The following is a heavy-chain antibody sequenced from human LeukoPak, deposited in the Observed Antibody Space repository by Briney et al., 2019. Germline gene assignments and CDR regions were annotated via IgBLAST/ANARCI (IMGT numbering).Heavy chain of an antibody. Sequence: SVKVSCKASGGTFSSYAVSWVRQAPGQGLEWMGGIIPIFGTANYAQKFQGRVTITADESTSTAYMELSSLRSEDTAVYYCARIVVVITPDAFDIWGRGTMVTVSS. CDR1: GGTFSSYA. V-gene: IGHV1-69*13. J-gene: IGHJ3*02. CDR3: ARIVVVITPDAFDI. D-gene: IGHD3-22*01. CDR2: IIPIFGTA.